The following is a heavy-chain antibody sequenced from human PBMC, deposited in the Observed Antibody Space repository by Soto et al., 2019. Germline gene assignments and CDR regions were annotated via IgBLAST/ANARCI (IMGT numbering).Heavy chain of an antibody. V-gene: IGHV4-39*01. Sequence: PSETLSLTCTVSGGSISSSSYYWGWIRQPPGKGLEWIGSIYYSGSTYYNPSLKSRVTISVDTSKNQFSLKLSSVTAADTAVYYYARLGLDMIDHFDYWGQGTLVTVSS. D-gene: IGHD3-22*01. CDR1: GGSISSSSYY. CDR2: IYYSGST. J-gene: IGHJ4*02. CDR3: ARLGLDMIDHFDY.